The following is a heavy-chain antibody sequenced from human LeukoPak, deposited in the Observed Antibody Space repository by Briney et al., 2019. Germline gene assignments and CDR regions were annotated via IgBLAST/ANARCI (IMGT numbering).Heavy chain of an antibody. CDR1: GRSFSSYY. CDR2: IYYSGST. J-gene: IGHJ3*02. CDR3: ARGVVVAAITGPDAFDI. D-gene: IGHD2-15*01. Sequence: PSETLSLTCAVYGRSFSSYYWSWIRQPPGKGLEWIGYIYYSGSTNYNPSLKSRVTISVDTSKNQFSLKLSSVTAADTAVYYCARGVVVAAITGPDAFDIWGQGTMVTVSS. V-gene: IGHV4-59*01.